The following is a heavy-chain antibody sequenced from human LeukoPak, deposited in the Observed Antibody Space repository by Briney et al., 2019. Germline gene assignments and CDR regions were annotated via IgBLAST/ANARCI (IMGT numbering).Heavy chain of an antibody. CDR3: ARDPFRSSFDS. D-gene: IGHD1-26*01. CDR1: GFTFSSYG. V-gene: IGHV3-30*02. CDR2: IRYDGSNK. Sequence: PGGSLRLSCAASGFTFSSYGMHWVRQAPGKGLEWVAFIRYDGSNKYYADSVKGRFTISRDNAKNSVYLQMSGLTVEDTAVYYCARDPFRSSFDSWGQGILVTVSS. J-gene: IGHJ4*02.